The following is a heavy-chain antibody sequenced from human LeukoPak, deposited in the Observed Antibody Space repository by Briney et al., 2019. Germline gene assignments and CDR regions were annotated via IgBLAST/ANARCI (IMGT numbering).Heavy chain of an antibody. CDR2: IYYSGST. Sequence: SETLSLTCTVSGGSISSSSYYWGWIRQPPGKGLEWIGSIYYSGSTYYNPSLKSRVTMSVDTSKNQFSLKLSSVTAADTAVYYCARAVTAVAGFDYWGQGTLVTVSS. J-gene: IGHJ4*02. D-gene: IGHD6-19*01. CDR3: ARAVTAVAGFDY. CDR1: GGSISSSSYY. V-gene: IGHV4-39*07.